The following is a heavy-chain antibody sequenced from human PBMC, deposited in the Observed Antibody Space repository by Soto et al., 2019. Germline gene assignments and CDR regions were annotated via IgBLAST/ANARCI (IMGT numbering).Heavy chain of an antibody. CDR2: IKGDETST. Sequence: EVQLVESGGGPAQFGGSLRLSCAASGFTFSNYWMHWVRQVPGKGLVWVSRIKGDETSTGYADSVKGRFTTFRDNVKNTLYLQMHSLRAADAAVYCCARGVSGYYGFEYWGQGTLVTVSS. J-gene: IGHJ4*02. V-gene: IGHV3-74*01. CDR3: ARGVSGYYGFEY. D-gene: IGHD5-12*01. CDR1: GFTFSNYW.